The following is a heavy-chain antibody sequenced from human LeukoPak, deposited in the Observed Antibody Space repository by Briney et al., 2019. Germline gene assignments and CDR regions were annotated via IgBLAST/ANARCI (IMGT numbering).Heavy chain of an antibody. CDR1: GFTFSSYG. V-gene: IGHV3-30*18. J-gene: IGHJ6*02. CDR2: ISYDGSNK. D-gene: IGHD3-22*01. Sequence: GGSLRLSCAASGFTFSSYGMHWVRQAPGKGLEGVAVISYDGSNKYYADSVKGRFTISRDNSKNTLYLQMNSLRAEDTAVYYCAKENYYDSSGYYYYYYYYGMDVWGQGTTVTVSS. CDR3: AKENYYDSSGYYYYYYYYGMDV.